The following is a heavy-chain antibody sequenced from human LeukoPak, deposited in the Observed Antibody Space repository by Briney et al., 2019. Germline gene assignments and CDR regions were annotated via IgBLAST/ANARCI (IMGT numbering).Heavy chain of an antibody. CDR3: VRDTVKVPRGDEFDI. V-gene: IGHV3-21*01. D-gene: IGHD2/OR15-2a*01. CDR2: ISSSSSYI. CDR1: GFTCSSYS. Sequence: KPGGSLRLPCAASGFTCSSYSMNWVRQAPGKGLEWVSSISSSSSYIYYADSVKGRFTISRDNAKNSLYLEMNSLRAEDTAVYYCVRDTVKVPRGDEFDIWGQGTMVTVSS. J-gene: IGHJ3*02.